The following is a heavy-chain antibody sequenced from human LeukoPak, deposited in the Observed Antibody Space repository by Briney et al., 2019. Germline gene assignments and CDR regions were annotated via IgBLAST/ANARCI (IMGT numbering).Heavy chain of an antibody. CDR1: GFTFSSYG. CDR2: TSYDGSNK. D-gene: IGHD1-14*01. Sequence: GRSLRLSCAASGFTFSSYGMHWVRQAPGKGLEWVAVTSYDGSNKYYADSVKGRFTISRDNSKNTLYLQMNSLRAEDTAVYYCAKDLDNVPGDYWGQGTLVTVSS. J-gene: IGHJ4*02. CDR3: AKDLDNVPGDY. V-gene: IGHV3-30*18.